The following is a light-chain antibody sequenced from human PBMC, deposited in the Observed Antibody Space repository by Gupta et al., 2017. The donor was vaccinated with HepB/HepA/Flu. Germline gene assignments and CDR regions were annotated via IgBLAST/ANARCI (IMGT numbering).Light chain of an antibody. V-gene: IGKV1-6*01. CDR3: RQEDNYPRT. CDR1: QDIGND. Sequence: IQMTQSPSSLSASIGDRVTITCRASQDIGNDLGWYQQKPGKPPKLLIYNASKVHSGVPSRFSGSGCGTDFTLTISSRQPEDFATYYCRQEDNYPRTFGQGTKLEIK. CDR2: NAS. J-gene: IGKJ2*02.